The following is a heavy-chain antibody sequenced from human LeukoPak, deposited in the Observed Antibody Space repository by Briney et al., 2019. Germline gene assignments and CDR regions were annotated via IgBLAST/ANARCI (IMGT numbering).Heavy chain of an antibody. CDR2: LNPSDGST. V-gene: IGHV1-46*01. D-gene: IGHD6-19*01. Sequence: ASVKVSCMTSGYTFTSYYMHWVRQAPGQGLEWMGILNPSDGSTSYAQKFQGRVTMTRDTSTSTVYMELSSLRSEDTAVYYCARDTLIAVAGTLDYWGQGTLVTVSS. J-gene: IGHJ4*02. CDR1: GYTFTSYY. CDR3: ARDTLIAVAGTLDY.